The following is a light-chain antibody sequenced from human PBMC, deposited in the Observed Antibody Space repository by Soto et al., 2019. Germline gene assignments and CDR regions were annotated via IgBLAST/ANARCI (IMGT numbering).Light chain of an antibody. CDR3: QQYNSYSMYT. CDR2: KAS. J-gene: IGKJ2*01. V-gene: IGKV1-5*03. CDR1: QNINTW. Sequence: DIQMTQSPSTLSASVGDRVTITCRASQNINTWLAWYQQKPGRAPKLLIYKASSLESGVPSRFSGSESGTEFTLTISSLQPDDFATYYCQQYNSYSMYTFGQGTKLEIK.